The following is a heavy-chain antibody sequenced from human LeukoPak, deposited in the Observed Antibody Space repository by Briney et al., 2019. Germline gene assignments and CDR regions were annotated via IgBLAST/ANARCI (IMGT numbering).Heavy chain of an antibody. J-gene: IGHJ4*02. Sequence: GGSLRLSCAASGFTFSSYWMHWVRQAPGKGLVWVSRINSDGSSTSYADSVKGRFTISRDNAKNTLYLQMNSLRAEDTAVYYCARSGGYYDSSALFDYWGQGTLVTVSS. CDR2: INSDGSST. D-gene: IGHD3-22*01. V-gene: IGHV3-74*01. CDR3: ARSGGYYDSSALFDY. CDR1: GFTFSSYW.